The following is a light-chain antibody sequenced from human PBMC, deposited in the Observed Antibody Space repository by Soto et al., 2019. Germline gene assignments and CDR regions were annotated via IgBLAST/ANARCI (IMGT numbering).Light chain of an antibody. J-gene: IGLJ3*02. CDR2: EVS. CDR1: TNDVGDYNY. V-gene: IGLV2-14*01. Sequence: QSVLTQPASVSGSPGQSITISCTGTTNDVGDYNYVAWYQQHSGKVPRLMIYEVSNRPPGVSYRFSGSKSGSTASLTISGLQAEDEDDYYCASWDDNLNGGVFGGGTKLTVL. CDR3: ASWDDNLNGGV.